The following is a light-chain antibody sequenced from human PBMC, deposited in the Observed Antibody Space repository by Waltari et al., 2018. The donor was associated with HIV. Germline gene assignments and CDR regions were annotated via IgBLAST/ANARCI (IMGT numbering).Light chain of an antibody. CDR3: QQSYTSPYT. CDR1: QTISIY. CDR2: ATS. J-gene: IGKJ2*01. Sequence: DIQMTQSPSSRSASVGDTVTNSCRPSQTISIYLSWYQQIPGKAPKLRIYATSTLQTGVPSMFSGGGSGTDFTLTISSLQSEDFALYYCQQSYTSPYTFGQGTNVEIE. V-gene: IGKV1-39*01.